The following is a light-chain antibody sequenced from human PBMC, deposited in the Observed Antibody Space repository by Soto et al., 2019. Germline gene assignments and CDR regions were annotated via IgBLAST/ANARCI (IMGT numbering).Light chain of an antibody. CDR1: SSNIKTNG. J-gene: IGLJ2*01. Sequence: QLVLAQPPSASRTPGQTVTISCSGGSSNIKTNGVSWYQQVPGAAPKLLIYSNSQRPSGAPDRFSGSKSGTSASLAISGLQSEDEATYHCSTWDDSLNGLIFGGGTKVTVL. CDR2: SNS. V-gene: IGLV1-44*01. CDR3: STWDDSLNGLI.